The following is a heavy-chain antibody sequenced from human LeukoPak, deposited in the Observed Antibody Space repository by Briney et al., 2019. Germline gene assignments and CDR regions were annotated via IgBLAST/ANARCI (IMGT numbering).Heavy chain of an antibody. CDR3: ASGPMVAAAGQHYYYYYYMDV. CDR2: IIPIFGTA. V-gene: IGHV1-69*13. Sequence: GASVKVSCKASGGTFSSYAISWVRQAPGQGLEWMGGIIPIFGTANYAQKFQGRVTITADESTSTAYMELSSLRSEDTAVYYCASGPMVAAAGQHYYYYYYMDVWGKGTTVTISS. J-gene: IGHJ6*03. D-gene: IGHD6-13*01. CDR1: GGTFSSYA.